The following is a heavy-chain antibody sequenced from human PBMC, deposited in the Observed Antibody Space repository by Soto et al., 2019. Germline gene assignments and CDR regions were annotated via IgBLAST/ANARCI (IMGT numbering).Heavy chain of an antibody. CDR1: GFTFSSYG. Sequence: GGSLRLSCAASGFTFSSYGMHWVRQAPGKGLEWVAVIWYDGSNKYYADSVKGRFTISRDNSKNTLYVQMNSLRAEDTAVYYCARDPTVTTRPYFDYWGQGALVTVSS. CDR2: IWYDGSNK. J-gene: IGHJ4*02. V-gene: IGHV3-33*08. CDR3: ARDPTVTTRPYFDY. D-gene: IGHD4-17*01.